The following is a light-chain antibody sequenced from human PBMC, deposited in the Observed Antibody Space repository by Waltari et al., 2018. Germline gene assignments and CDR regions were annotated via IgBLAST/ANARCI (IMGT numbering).Light chain of an antibody. Sequence: QSALTQPRSVSGSPGQSVTISCTGTSRDVGNYNYVSWYQQFSGQAPQRIIYDVDNRPSGVSGRFSGTNAGNTACLTVSWLRAEDGAEYYWCSYAANNPVWVFGGGTRLTVL. CDR1: SRDVGNYNY. CDR3: CSYAANNPVWV. CDR2: DVD. V-gene: IGLV2-11*01. J-gene: IGLJ3*02.